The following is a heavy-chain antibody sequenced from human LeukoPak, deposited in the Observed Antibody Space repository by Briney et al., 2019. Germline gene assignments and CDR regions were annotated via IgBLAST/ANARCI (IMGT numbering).Heavy chain of an antibody. CDR3: XXXXXXXXXXFLEWLSLFDY. CDR2: ISSSSSYI. J-gene: IGHJ4*02. V-gene: IGHV3-21*01. Sequence: GGSLRLSCAASGFTFSSYSMNWVCQAPGKGLEWVSSISSSSSYIYYADSVKGRFTISRDNAKNSLYLQMNSLRAEDTAVYYCXXXXXXXXXXFLEWLSLFDYWGQGTLVTVSS. CDR1: GFTFSSYS. D-gene: IGHD3-3*01.